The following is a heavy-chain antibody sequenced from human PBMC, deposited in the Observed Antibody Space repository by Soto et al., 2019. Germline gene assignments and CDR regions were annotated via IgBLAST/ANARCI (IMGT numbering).Heavy chain of an antibody. CDR2: IYYSGST. CDR3: AIAGSGYYNY. CDR1: GGSIRRYY. V-gene: IGHV4-59*01. Sequence: ERLCRPCTVSGGSIRRYYWSWIRQPPGKGLEWIGYIYYSGSTNYNPSLKSRVTISVDTSKNQFSLKLSSVTAADTDVYYCAIAGSGYYNYWGQGTLVTVYS. J-gene: IGHJ4*02. D-gene: IGHD3-22*01.